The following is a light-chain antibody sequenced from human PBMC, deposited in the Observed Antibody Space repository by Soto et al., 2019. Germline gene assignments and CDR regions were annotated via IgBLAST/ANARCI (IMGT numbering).Light chain of an antibody. V-gene: IGLV1-40*01. Sequence: SALTQPPSVSGAPGQMVTISCTGSGSNIGSGYDVHWYQELPGTAPKLLIYANNNRPSGVPDRFSGSKSGTSASLTITALQAEDEADYYCQSYDDTLSGSVFGTGTKVTVL. CDR3: QSYDDTLSGSV. CDR2: ANN. CDR1: GSNIGSGYD. J-gene: IGLJ1*01.